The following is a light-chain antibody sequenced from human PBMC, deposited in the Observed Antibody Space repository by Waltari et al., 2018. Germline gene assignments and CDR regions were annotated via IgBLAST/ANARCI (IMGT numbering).Light chain of an antibody. CDR3: RSHKSSRTHFV. V-gene: IGLV2-14*03. CDR1: SSDVGGYNY. J-gene: IGLJ2*01. CDR2: DVS. Sequence: QSALTQPASVSGSPGQSITISCTGTSSDVGGYNYVSWYQQHPGKAPKLMIYDVSNRPSRSSNLFSVSKSGHTAFLTISELQAEAQADYSCRSHKSSRTHFVFGGRTKLTVL.